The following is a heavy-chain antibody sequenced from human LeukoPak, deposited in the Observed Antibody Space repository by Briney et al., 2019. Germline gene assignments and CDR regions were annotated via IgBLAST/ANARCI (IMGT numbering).Heavy chain of an antibody. D-gene: IGHD5-18*01. CDR3: ARAPNSGYSYRSGMYYYYGMDV. Sequence: PSETLSLTCAVYGGSFSGYYWSWIRQPPGKGLEWIGEINHSGSTNYNPSLKSRVTISVDTSKNQFSLTLSSVTAADTAVYYCARAPNSGYSYRSGMYYYYGMDVWGKGTTVTVSS. J-gene: IGHJ6*04. CDR2: INHSGST. V-gene: IGHV4-34*01. CDR1: GGSFSGYY.